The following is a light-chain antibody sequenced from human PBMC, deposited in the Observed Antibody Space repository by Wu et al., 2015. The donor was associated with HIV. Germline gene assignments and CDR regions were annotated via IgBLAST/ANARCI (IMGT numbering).Light chain of an antibody. CDR3: QQYNNWLGT. Sequence: EIVMTQSPATPSVSPGERATLSCRASQSVSSNLAWYQQKAGQAPRLLIYGASTRATGIPARFSGSGSGTEFTLIISSLQSEDFAVYYCQQYNNWLGTFGQGTKVEV. V-gene: IGKV3-15*01. CDR1: QSVSSN. CDR2: GAS. J-gene: IGKJ1*01.